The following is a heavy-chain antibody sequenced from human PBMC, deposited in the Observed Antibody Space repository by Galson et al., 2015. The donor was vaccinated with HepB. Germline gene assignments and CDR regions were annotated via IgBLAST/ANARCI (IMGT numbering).Heavy chain of an antibody. CDR3: ARDSVYSSGWYFGGVYFDY. V-gene: IGHV1-18*01. J-gene: IGHJ4*02. CDR1: GYTFTSYG. Sequence: SVKVSCKASGYTFTSYGISWVRQAPGQGLEWMGWISAYNGNTNYAQKLQGRVTMTTDTSTSTAYMELRSLRSDDTAVYYCARDSVYSSGWYFGGVYFDYWGQGTLVTVSP. D-gene: IGHD6-19*01. CDR2: ISAYNGNT.